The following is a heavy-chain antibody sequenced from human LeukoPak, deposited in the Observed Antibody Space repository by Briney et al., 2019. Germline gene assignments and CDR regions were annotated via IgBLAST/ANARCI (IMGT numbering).Heavy chain of an antibody. CDR2: IYYSGST. CDR1: GGSISSSSYY. V-gene: IGHV4-39*01. D-gene: IGHD3-22*01. J-gene: IGHJ3*02. Sequence: SETVSLTCTVSGGSISSSSYYWGWIRQPPGEGLEWIGSIYYSGSTYYNPSLKSRVTISVDTSKNQFFLKLSSVTAADTAVYYCARREGSSGYYYPTAFDIWGQGTMVTVS. CDR3: ARREGSSGYYYPTAFDI.